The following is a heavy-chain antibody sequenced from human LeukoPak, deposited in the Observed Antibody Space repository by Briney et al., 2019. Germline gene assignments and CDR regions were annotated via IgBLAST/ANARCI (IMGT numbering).Heavy chain of an antibody. D-gene: IGHD4-23*01. J-gene: IGHJ3*01. CDR3: ARSCYGGNSDCYFDV. Sequence: SETLSLTCTVSGGSISSYYWSWIRQPPGKGLEWIGYIYYTGSTNYNPSLKSRVTISVDTSKSQFSLELKSLTAADTAVYYCARSCYGGNSDCYFDVWGQGTMVAVSS. V-gene: IGHV4-59*01. CDR2: IYYTGST. CDR1: GGSISSYY.